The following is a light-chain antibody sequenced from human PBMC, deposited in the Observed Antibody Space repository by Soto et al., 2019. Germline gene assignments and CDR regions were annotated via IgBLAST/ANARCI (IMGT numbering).Light chain of an antibody. CDR1: QSVSSN. Sequence: EIVMTQSPATLSVSPGERATLSCRASQSVSSNLAWYQQKPGQAPRLLIYGASTRATGIPARFSGSGSGTDFTLTISSLQPEDFATYYCQQSYNTLWTFGQGTKVDNK. CDR2: GAS. V-gene: IGKV3-15*01. CDR3: QQSYNTLWT. J-gene: IGKJ1*01.